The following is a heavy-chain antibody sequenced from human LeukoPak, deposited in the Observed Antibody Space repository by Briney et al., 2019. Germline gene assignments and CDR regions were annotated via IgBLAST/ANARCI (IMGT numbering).Heavy chain of an antibody. CDR1: GGSISSSNYY. CDR2: MFHSGTS. V-gene: IGHV4-39*01. CDR3: ARHILKSFRRLPNWFDP. Sequence: SETLSLTCTVSGGSISSSNYYWGWIRQPPGKGPGWIGRMFHSGTSYYNPSLKSRVTISVDTSKNQVSLNLTSVTDADTAVYYCARHILKSFRRLPNWFDPWGQGALVTVSS. J-gene: IGHJ5*02. D-gene: IGHD4-17*01.